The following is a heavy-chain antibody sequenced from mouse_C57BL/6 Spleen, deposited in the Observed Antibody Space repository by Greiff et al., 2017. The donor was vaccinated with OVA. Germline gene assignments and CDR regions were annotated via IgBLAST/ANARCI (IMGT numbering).Heavy chain of an antibody. CDR3: TSLIYYDYDGYFDV. CDR1: GFTFSSYA. J-gene: IGHJ1*03. V-gene: IGHV5-9-1*02. Sequence: EVQVVESGEGLVKPGGSLKLSCAASGFTFSSYAMSWVRQTPEKRLEWVAYISSGGDYIYYADTVKGRFTISRDNARNTLYLQMSSLKSEDTAMYYCTSLIYYDYDGYFDVWGTGTTVTVSS. D-gene: IGHD2-4*01. CDR2: ISSGGDYI.